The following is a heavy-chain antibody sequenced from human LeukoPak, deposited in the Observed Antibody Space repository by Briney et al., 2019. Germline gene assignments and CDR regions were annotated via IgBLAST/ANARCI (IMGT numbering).Heavy chain of an antibody. CDR2: VSVYNGNT. J-gene: IGHJ4*02. CDR1: GYTFSRHG. V-gene: IGHV1-18*01. CDR3: AKDIHPGLDSGASCCFDY. Sequence: ASVKVSCKTSGYTFSRHGITSVRQAPGQELEWMGWVSVYNGNTNYAQNVQGRVTMTTDTSTNTAYMELRSLRSDDTAVYYCAKDIHPGLDSGASCCFDYWGQGTPVTVSS. D-gene: IGHD3-22*01.